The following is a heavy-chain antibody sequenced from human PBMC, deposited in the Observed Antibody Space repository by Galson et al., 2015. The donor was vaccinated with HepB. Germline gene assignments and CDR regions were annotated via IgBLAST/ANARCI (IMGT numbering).Heavy chain of an antibody. D-gene: IGHD6-13*01. CDR3: AKRAQYSSTWGRTRFSSYFDMDV. V-gene: IGHV3-30*18. CDR1: GFTFSRYD. Sequence: SLRLSCAASGFTFSRYDMHWVRQAPGKGLEWVALISYDGSGKYYADSVRGRFIISRDNSKNTLYLQMNSLRAEDTAVYYCAKRAQYSSTWGRTRFSSYFDMDVWGQGTTVTVSS. J-gene: IGHJ6*02. CDR2: ISYDGSGK.